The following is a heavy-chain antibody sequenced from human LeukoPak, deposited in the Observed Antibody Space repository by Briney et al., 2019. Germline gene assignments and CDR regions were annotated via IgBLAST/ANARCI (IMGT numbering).Heavy chain of an antibody. CDR3: ASIAAAGTVDY. D-gene: IGHD6-13*01. V-gene: IGHV3-21*01. CDR1: GFTFSSYS. CDR2: ISSSSSYI. J-gene: IGHJ4*02. Sequence: GGSLRLSCAASGFTFSSYSMNWVRQAPGKGLEWVSSISSSSSYIYYADSVKGRFTISRDNAKISLYLQMNSLRAEDTAVYYCASIAAAGTVDYWGQGTLVTVSS.